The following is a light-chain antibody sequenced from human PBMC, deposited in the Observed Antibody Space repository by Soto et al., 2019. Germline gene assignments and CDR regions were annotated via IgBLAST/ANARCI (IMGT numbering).Light chain of an antibody. V-gene: IGLV6-57*01. CDR1: SGSIASNY. CDR3: QSFDSSNQV. CDR2: EDN. Sequence: NFMLTQPHSVSESPGKTVTISCTRSSGSIASNYVQLYQQRPGSSPTTVIFEDNQRPSGVPDRFSGSIDSSSNSASLTISGLKTEDEADYYCQSFDSSNQVFGGGTKVTVL. J-gene: IGLJ3*02.